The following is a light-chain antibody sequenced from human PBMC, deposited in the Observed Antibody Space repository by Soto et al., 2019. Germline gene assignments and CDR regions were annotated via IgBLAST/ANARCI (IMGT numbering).Light chain of an antibody. V-gene: IGKV3-15*01. CDR3: QQYDDWPLET. Sequence: IIMTQSPVTLSVSPGERVTFSCRASQSISTNLAWYQQKPGQDPRLLIYGASTRATHIPDRFSGSGSETEFTRSVISLQSEDFAIYYCQQYDDWPLETFGGGTRVEI. CDR2: GAS. J-gene: IGKJ4*01. CDR1: QSISTN.